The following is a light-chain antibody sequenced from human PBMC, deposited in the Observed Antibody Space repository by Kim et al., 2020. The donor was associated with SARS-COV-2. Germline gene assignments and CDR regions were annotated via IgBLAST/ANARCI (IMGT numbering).Light chain of an antibody. CDR2: YDS. CDR3: QVWDSSSDRNYV. Sequence: PGKTGRITCGGNNIGSKSVHWYQQKPGQAPVLVIYYDSDRPSGIPERFSGSNSGNTATLTISRVEAGDEADYYCQVWDSSSDRNYVFGTGTKVTVL. CDR1: NIGSKS. V-gene: IGLV3-21*04. J-gene: IGLJ1*01.